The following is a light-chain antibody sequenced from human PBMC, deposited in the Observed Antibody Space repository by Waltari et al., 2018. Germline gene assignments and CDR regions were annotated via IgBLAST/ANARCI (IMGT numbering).Light chain of an antibody. CDR2: DAS. V-gene: IGKV1-5*01. J-gene: IGKJ1*01. CDR3: QQYYTVSRT. CDR1: QSISSW. Sequence: DIQMTQSPSTLSASVGDRVTITCRASQSISSWLAWYQQKPGKAPKLLIYDASSLESGVPSRFSGSRSGTDFTLTISSLQAEDVAVYYCQQYYTVSRTFGQGTRVEIK.